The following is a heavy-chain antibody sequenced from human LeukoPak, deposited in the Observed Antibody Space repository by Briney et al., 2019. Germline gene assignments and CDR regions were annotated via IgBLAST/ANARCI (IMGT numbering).Heavy chain of an antibody. V-gene: IGHV3-30*02. D-gene: IGHD3-22*01. CDR3: AKDRAWNYYDSSGPFDY. CDR1: GFTFSSYG. Sequence: GGSLRPSCAASGFTFSSYGMHWVRQAPGKGLEWVAFIRYDGSNKYYADSVKGRFTISRDNSKNTLYLQMNSLRAEDTAVYYCAKDRAWNYYDSSGPFDYWGQGTLVTVSS. J-gene: IGHJ4*02. CDR2: IRYDGSNK.